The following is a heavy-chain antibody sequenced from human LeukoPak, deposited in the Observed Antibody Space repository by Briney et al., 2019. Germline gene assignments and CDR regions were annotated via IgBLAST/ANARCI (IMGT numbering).Heavy chain of an antibody. CDR3: ARAGDPHYSSSWQIDY. V-gene: IGHV4-30-4*01. D-gene: IGHD6-13*01. Sequence: PSQTLSLTCTVSGGSISSGDYYWSWIRQPPGKGLEWIGYIYYSGSTYYNPSLKSRVTISVDTSKNQFSLKLSSVTAADTAVYYCARAGDPHYSSSWQIDYWGQGTLVTVSS. CDR1: GGSISSGDYY. CDR2: IYYSGST. J-gene: IGHJ4*02.